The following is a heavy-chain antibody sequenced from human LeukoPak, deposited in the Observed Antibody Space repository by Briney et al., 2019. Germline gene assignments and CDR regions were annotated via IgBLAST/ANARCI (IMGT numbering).Heavy chain of an antibody. D-gene: IGHD6-19*01. J-gene: IGHJ3*02. CDR3: ARGSSIAVAEHDAFDI. Sequence: PGGSLRLSCAASGFTFSSYAMSWVRQAPGRGLEWVSAISGSGDSTYYADSVKGRFTISRDNSKNTLYLQMNSLRAEDTAVYYCARGSSIAVAEHDAFDIWGQGTMVTVSS. CDR1: GFTFSSYA. CDR2: ISGSGDST. V-gene: IGHV3-23*01.